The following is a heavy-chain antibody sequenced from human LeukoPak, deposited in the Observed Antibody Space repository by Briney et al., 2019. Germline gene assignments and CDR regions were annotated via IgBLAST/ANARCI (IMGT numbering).Heavy chain of an antibody. Sequence: SQTLSLTCAISGDSVSSNSAAWNWIRQSPSRGLEWLGRTYYRSKWYNDYAVSVKSRITINPGTSTNQFSLHMNSVTPEGTAVYYCARVAYDSKIYWGQGTLVTVSS. CDR3: ARVAYDSKIY. CDR2: TYYRSKWYN. V-gene: IGHV6-1*01. J-gene: IGHJ4*02. D-gene: IGHD3-22*01. CDR1: GDSVSSNSAA.